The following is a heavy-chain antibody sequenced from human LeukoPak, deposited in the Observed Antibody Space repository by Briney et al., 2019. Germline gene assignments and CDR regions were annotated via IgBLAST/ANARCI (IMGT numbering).Heavy chain of an antibody. J-gene: IGHJ4*02. CDR2: ISGSGDDT. Sequence: GGSLRLSCAASGFTFTDSYMTWVRQAPGKGLEWLSYISGSGDDTNYADSVRGRFTISRDNAKNSLYLQMNSLRVEDMAVYYCARDPRTVRIWGQGTLVTVSS. CDR1: GFTFTDSY. CDR3: ARDPRTVRI. V-gene: IGHV3-11*06. D-gene: IGHD1-1*01.